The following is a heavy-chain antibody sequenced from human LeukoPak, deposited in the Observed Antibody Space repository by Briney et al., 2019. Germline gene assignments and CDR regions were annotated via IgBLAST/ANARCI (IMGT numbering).Heavy chain of an antibody. CDR3: ARDLYHDRDG. V-gene: IGHV3-74*01. J-gene: IGHJ4*02. CDR2: IKGNGRDI. D-gene: IGHD3-22*01. Sequence: GSLRLSCAASGFTFSNYWMHWVRQAPGKGLVWVSTIKGNGRDINYADSVKGRFTISRDNAGNMVYLQMNALRVEDTAVYYCARDLYHDRDGWGQGTLVTVSS. CDR1: GFTFSNYW.